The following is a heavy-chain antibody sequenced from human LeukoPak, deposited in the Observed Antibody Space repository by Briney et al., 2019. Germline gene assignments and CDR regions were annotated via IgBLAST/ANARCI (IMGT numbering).Heavy chain of an antibody. D-gene: IGHD6-19*01. CDR2: ISSSSSYI. CDR3: ARQIAVAGTRSFDY. J-gene: IGHJ4*02. Sequence: GGSLRLSCAAYGFTFSSYSMNWVRQAPGKGLEWVSSISSSSSYIYYADSVKGRFTISRDNAKNSLYLQMNSLRAEDTAVYYCARQIAVAGTRSFDYWGQGTLVTVSS. CDR1: GFTFSSYS. V-gene: IGHV3-21*01.